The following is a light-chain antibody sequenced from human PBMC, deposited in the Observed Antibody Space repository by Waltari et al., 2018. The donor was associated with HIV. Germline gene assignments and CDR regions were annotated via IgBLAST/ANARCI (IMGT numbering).Light chain of an antibody. CDR1: GTDVGGYNY. Sequence: QSALTQPASVSGSPGQSITISCTGSGTDVGGYNYVSWYHQHPGKAPRLMIYDVSPRPSGVSDRFSGSKAGDTASLTISGLQPEDEADYYCESYTSTSVWVFGGGTRLTVL. CDR3: ESYTSTSVWV. V-gene: IGLV2-14*03. J-gene: IGLJ3*02. CDR2: DVS.